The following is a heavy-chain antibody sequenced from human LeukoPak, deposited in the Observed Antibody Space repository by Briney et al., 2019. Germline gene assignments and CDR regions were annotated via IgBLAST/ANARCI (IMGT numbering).Heavy chain of an antibody. J-gene: IGHJ4*02. D-gene: IGHD3-3*01. V-gene: IGHV3-74*01. Sequence: GGSLRLSCAASGFTFSSYWMHWVRHAPGKGLVWVSRINSDGSSTSYADSVKGRFTISRDNAKNTLYLQMNSLRAEDTAVYYCAREQANSYYDFWSGQNSLLNYWGQGTLVTVSS. CDR1: GFTFSSYW. CDR3: AREQANSYYDFWSGQNSLLNY. CDR2: INSDGSST.